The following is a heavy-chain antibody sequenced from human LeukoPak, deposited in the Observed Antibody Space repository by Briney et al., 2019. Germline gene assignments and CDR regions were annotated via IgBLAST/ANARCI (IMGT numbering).Heavy chain of an antibody. D-gene: IGHD3-16*01. Sequence: GASVKVSCKASGYTFTGYYMHWVRQAPGQGLEWMGWINPNSGGTNYAQKFQGWVTMTRDTSISTAYMELSRLRSDDTAVYYCARGGFTFGGVISGEGLNWFDPWGQGTLVTVSS. CDR1: GYTFTGYY. J-gene: IGHJ5*02. CDR3: ARGGFTFGGVISGEGLNWFDP. V-gene: IGHV1-2*04. CDR2: INPNSGGT.